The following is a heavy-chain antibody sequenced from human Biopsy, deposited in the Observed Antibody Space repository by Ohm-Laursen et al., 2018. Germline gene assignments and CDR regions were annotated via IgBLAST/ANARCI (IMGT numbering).Heavy chain of an antibody. D-gene: IGHD1-26*01. J-gene: IGHJ4*02. Sequence: ASVKVSCKASGGSITTSGISWVRQAPGQGLEWVGRINPILGILDYAQRLKGRVTITADKSTNTAYIQLSRLTSEDTAFYYCASLYSGTYVGSDYWGQGTLVTVSS. V-gene: IGHV1-69*04. CDR1: GGSITTSG. CDR2: INPILGIL. CDR3: ASLYSGTYVGSDY.